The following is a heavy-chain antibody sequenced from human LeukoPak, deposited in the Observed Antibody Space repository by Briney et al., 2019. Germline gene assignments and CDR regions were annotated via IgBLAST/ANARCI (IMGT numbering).Heavy chain of an antibody. CDR3: AREKTGAGLDY. J-gene: IGHJ4*02. CDR1: GFTVSSNY. CDR2: IYSGGST. V-gene: IGHV3-66*02. Sequence: GGYLRLSCAASGFTVSSNYMSWVRQAPGKGLEWVSVIYSGGSTYYADSVKGRFAISRDNSKNTLYLQMNSLRAEDTAVYYCAREKTGAGLDYWGQGTLVTVSS.